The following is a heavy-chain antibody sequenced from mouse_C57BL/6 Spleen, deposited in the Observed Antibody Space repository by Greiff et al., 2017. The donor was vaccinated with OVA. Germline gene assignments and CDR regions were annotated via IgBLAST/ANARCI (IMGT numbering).Heavy chain of an antibody. CDR2: IHPNSGST. D-gene: IGHD1-1*01. CDR3: ARDYYGSSFDFDY. Sequence: VQLQQPGAELVKPGASVKLSCKASGYTFTSYWMPWVKQRPGQGLEWIGMIHPNSGSTNYNEKFKSKATLTVDKSSSTAYMQLSSLTSEDSAVYYCARDYYGSSFDFDYWGQGTTLTVSS. CDR1: GYTFTSYW. V-gene: IGHV1-64*01. J-gene: IGHJ2*01.